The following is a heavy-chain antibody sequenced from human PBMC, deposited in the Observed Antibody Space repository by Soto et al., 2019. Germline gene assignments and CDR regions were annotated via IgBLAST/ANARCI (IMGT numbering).Heavy chain of an antibody. J-gene: IGHJ6*02. CDR2: IYHSGST. CDR1: GGSISNSNW. CDR3: ARERPQGYGMDV. Sequence: QVQLQESGPGLVKPSGTLSLTCAVSGGSISNSNWWSWVRQSPGKGLEWIGEIYHSGSTNYNPSLKSRVTISVDKSKNQFCPKVSSVTAADTAVYFCARERPQGYGMDVWGQGTTVTVSS. D-gene: IGHD6-6*01. V-gene: IGHV4-4*02.